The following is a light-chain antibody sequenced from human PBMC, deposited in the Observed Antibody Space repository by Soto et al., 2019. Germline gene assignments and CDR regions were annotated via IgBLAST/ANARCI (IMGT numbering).Light chain of an antibody. CDR1: SSDVGTYNF. J-gene: IGLJ1*01. V-gene: IGLV2-11*01. Sequence: QSVLTQPRSVSGSPGQSVTISCTGTSSDVGTYNFVSWYQQHPGKAPKFMIYDVTKRPSGVPDRFSGSKSGNTASLTISGLQADDEADYYCCSYVGSYTSYVFGTGTKLTVL. CDR3: CSYVGSYTSYV. CDR2: DVT.